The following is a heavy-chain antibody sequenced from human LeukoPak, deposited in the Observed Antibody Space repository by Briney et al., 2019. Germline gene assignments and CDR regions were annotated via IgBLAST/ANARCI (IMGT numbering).Heavy chain of an antibody. Sequence: SETLSLTCAVYGGSFSGYYWSWICQPPGKGLEWIGEINHSGSTNYNPSLKSRVTISVDTSKNQFSLKLSSVTAADTAVYYCARVAPYCSSTSCYTHYYYYYMDVWGKGTTVTVSS. J-gene: IGHJ6*03. D-gene: IGHD2-2*02. CDR1: GGSFSGYY. V-gene: IGHV4-34*01. CDR3: ARVAPYCSSTSCYTHYYYYYMDV. CDR2: INHSGST.